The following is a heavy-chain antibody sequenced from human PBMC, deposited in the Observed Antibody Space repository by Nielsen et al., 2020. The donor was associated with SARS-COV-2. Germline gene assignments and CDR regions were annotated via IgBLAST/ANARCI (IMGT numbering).Heavy chain of an antibody. V-gene: IGHV3-13*04. CDR1: GFTFSSYD. D-gene: IGHD4-17*01. CDR3: ARHYGDYDWYFDL. CDR2: IGTAGDT. J-gene: IGHJ2*01. Sequence: GESLKISCAASGFTFSSYDMHWVRQATGKGLEWVSAIGTAGDTYYPGSVKSRFTISRDNAKNSLYLQMNSLRAEDTAVYYCARHYGDYDWYFDLWGRGTLVTVSS.